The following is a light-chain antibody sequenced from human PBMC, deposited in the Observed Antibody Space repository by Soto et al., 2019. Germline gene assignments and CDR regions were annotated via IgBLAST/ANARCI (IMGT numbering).Light chain of an antibody. CDR1: KSVSSSY. J-gene: IGKJ1*01. V-gene: IGKV3-20*01. CDR3: QHYGS. Sequence: EIVLTQSPGTLSLSPGERATLSCRASKSVSSSYLAWYQQKPGQAPRLLIYDTSRRATGIPDRFSGSGSGTDFTLTISRLEPEDFAVYYCQHYGSVGQGTQVETK. CDR2: DTS.